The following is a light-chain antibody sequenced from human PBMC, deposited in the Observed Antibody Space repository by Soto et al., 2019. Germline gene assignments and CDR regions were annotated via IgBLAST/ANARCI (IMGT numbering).Light chain of an antibody. Sequence: DIQMTQSPSTLSASVGDRFTMACRSSQSISSWLAWYQQKPGKAPELLIYAASTLQSGVPSRFSGSGSGTEFTLTISSLQSEDFAVYYCQQYNNWPPRTFGQGTKV. CDR2: AAS. CDR3: QQYNNWPPRT. V-gene: IGKV1-5*01. CDR1: QSISSW. J-gene: IGKJ1*01.